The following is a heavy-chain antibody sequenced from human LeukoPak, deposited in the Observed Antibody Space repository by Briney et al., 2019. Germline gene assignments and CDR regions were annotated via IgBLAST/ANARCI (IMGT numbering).Heavy chain of an antibody. V-gene: IGHV3-30*03. D-gene: IGHD3-22*01. CDR2: ISYDGSNK. Sequence: GGSLRLSCAASGFTFSSYGMHWVRQAPGKGLEGVAVISYDGSNKYYADSVKGRFTISRDNSKNTLYLQMNSMRAEDTAVYYCARSSGYYYYNGMDVWGQGTTVTVSS. CDR3: ARSSGYYYYNGMDV. CDR1: GFTFSSYG. J-gene: IGHJ6*02.